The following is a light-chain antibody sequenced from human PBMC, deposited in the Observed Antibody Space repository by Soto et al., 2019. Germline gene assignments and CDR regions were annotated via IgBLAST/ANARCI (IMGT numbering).Light chain of an antibody. CDR3: QHYNDWPLT. Sequence: EIVLTQSPGTLSLSPGERATLSCRASQSVSSSYLAWYQQKPGQSPRLLIYGTSTRAAGIPARFSGSKSGTEFTLTISSLQSEDVAVYYCQHYNDWPLTFGGGTKVDIK. CDR1: QSVSSSY. V-gene: IGKV3-15*01. CDR2: GTS. J-gene: IGKJ4*01.